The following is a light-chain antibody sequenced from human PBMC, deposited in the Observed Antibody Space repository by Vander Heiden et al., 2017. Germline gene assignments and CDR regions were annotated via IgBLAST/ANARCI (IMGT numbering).Light chain of an antibody. CDR2: DAS. CDR1: QDISNY. V-gene: IGKV1-33*01. CDR3: QQYDNRRD. J-gene: IGKJ3*01. Sequence: DIQMTQSPSSLSASVGDRVTITCQASQDISNYLNWYQHKPGKAPKLLIYDASNLETGVPSRFSGSGFGTDLTFTLSSMQPEDIATYYCQQYDNRRDFGPGTKVDIK.